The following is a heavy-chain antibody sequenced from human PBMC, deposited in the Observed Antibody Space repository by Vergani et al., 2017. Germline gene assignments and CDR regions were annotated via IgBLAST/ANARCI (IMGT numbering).Heavy chain of an antibody. D-gene: IGHD2-15*01. V-gene: IGHV4-59*01. J-gene: IGHJ4*02. CDR3: ARVGVDKGYCSGGSCFFDY. CDR1: GGSISSYY. CDR2: IYYSGST. Sequence: QVQLQESGPGLVKPSQTLSLTCTVSGGSISSYYWSWIRQPPGKGLEWIGYIYYSGSTNYNPSLKSRVTISVDTSKNQFSLKLSSVTAADTAVYYCARVGVDKGYCSGGSCFFDYWGQGTLVTVSA.